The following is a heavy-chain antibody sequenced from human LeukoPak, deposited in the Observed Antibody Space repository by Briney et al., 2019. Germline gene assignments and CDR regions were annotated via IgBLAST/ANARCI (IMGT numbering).Heavy chain of an antibody. CDR2: IYSGAST. Sequence: PGGSLRLSCAASGFPVSSNYMTWVRQAPGKGLEWVSVIYSGASTYYADSVKGRFTISRDNSKNTLHLQMNSLRAEDTAVYYCARGPDISTGPPPDYWGQGTLVTVSS. D-gene: IGHD3-9*01. CDR1: GFPVSSNY. J-gene: IGHJ4*02. V-gene: IGHV3-53*01. CDR3: ARGPDISTGPPPDY.